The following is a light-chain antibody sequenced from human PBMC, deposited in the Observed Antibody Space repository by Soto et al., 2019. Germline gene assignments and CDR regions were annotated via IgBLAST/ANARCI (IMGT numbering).Light chain of an antibody. J-gene: IGLJ1*01. CDR2: DVT. CDR3: SSFTSSSTVV. V-gene: IGLV2-14*01. CDR1: SSDVGGYNS. Sequence: QSALTQPASVSGSPGQSITISCTGTSSDVGGYNSVSWYRQDPGKAPKLMIYDVTNRPSGVSNRFSGSKSGNTASLTISGLQAEDEADYYCSSFTSSSTVVFGTGTKVTVL.